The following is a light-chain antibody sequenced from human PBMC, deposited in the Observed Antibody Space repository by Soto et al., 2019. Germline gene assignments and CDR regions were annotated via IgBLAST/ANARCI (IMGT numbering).Light chain of an antibody. CDR2: KAS. Sequence: DIQMTQSPSTLSGSVGDRVTITCRASQTISSWLAWYQQKPGKAPKLLIYKASTLKSGVPSRFSGSGSGTEFTLTISSLQPDDFATYYCQQSYSTPITFGQGTRLEIQ. V-gene: IGKV1-5*03. CDR1: QTISSW. J-gene: IGKJ5*01. CDR3: QQSYSTPIT.